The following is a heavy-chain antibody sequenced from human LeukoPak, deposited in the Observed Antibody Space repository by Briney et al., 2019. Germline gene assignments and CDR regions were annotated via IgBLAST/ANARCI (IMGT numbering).Heavy chain of an antibody. J-gene: IGHJ5*02. V-gene: IGHV3-66*01. CDR2: IDSGGRT. D-gene: IGHD1-26*01. Sequence: GGSLRLSCAASGFTVNSNDMSWVRQAPWKGLEWVSVIDSGGRTFYADSVKGRFTISRDNSKNTLDLQMNSLRVEDTAVYYCAKEEARWEWFDPWGQGTLVTVSS. CDR1: GFTVNSND. CDR3: AKEEARWEWFDP.